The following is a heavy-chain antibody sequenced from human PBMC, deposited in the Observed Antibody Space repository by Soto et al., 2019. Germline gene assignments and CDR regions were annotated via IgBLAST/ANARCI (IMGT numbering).Heavy chain of an antibody. CDR2: ISYTGST. J-gene: IGHJ4*02. Sequence: SETLSLTCTVSGGSITSFYWSWIRQTPGKGLEWIGHISYTGSTNYNPSLKSRVTIAVDTSKNQFSLNLTSVTAADTAVYYCAREGNGWYYSDYWGQGALVTV. CDR1: GGSITSFY. D-gene: IGHD6-19*01. CDR3: AREGNGWYYSDY. V-gene: IGHV4-59*01.